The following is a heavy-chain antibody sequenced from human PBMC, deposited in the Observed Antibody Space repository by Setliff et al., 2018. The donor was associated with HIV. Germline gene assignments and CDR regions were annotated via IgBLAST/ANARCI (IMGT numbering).Heavy chain of an antibody. D-gene: IGHD3-10*01. J-gene: IGHJ4*02. Sequence: GGSLRLSCAASGFSFSEFWMNWVRQAPGKGLEWVANIKADESEKYYVDSVKGRFTISRDNTKNSLFLLMDRLRVEDTAVYYCNMGHYRKSSEWGRGTLVTVSS. CDR1: GFSFSEFW. V-gene: IGHV3-7*03. CDR3: NMGHYRKSSE. CDR2: IKADESEK.